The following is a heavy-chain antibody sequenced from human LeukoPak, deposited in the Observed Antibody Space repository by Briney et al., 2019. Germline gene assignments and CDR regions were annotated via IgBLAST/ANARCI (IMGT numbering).Heavy chain of an antibody. CDR1: GFTFDDFG. J-gene: IGHJ6*04. CDR2: INWNGGST. D-gene: IGHD3-10*02. Sequence: GGSLRLSCAASGFTFDDFGMTWVRQAPGKGLEWVSGINWNGGSTGYADSVKGRFTISRDNAKNSLYLQMNSLRAEDTAVYYCAELGITMIGGVWGKGTTVTISS. V-gene: IGHV3-20*04. CDR3: AELGITMIGGV.